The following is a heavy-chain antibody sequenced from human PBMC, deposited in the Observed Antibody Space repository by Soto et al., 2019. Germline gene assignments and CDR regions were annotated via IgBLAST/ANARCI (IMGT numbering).Heavy chain of an antibody. V-gene: IGHV4-59*01. CDR3: ARDVGGYYDSQLDP. J-gene: IGHJ5*02. D-gene: IGHD3-22*01. Sequence: SETLSLTCTVSGGSISSYYWSWIRQPPGKGLEWIGYIYYSGSTNYNPSLKSRVTISVDTSKNQFSLKLSSVTAADTAVYYCARDVGGYYDSQLDPWGKGTLVTVSS. CDR1: GGSISSYY. CDR2: IYYSGST.